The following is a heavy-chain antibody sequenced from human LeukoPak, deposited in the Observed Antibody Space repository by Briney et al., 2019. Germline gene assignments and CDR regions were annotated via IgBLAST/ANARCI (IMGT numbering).Heavy chain of an antibody. V-gene: IGHV4-59*01. Sequence: PSETLSLTCTVSGGSISSYYWRWIRQPPGKGLEWIGYIYYSGSTNYNPSFKSRVTISVDTSKNQFSLKLSSVTAADTAVYYCARVEAAVGYYFDYWGQGTLVTVSS. D-gene: IGHD6-13*01. CDR2: IYYSGST. CDR3: ARVEAAVGYYFDY. J-gene: IGHJ4*02. CDR1: GGSISSYY.